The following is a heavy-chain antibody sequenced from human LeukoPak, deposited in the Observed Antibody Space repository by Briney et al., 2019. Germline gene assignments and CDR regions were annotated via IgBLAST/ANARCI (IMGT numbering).Heavy chain of an antibody. Sequence: SETLSLTCTVSGGSISSSSYYWGWIRQPPGKGLEWIGSIYYSGSTYYNLSLKSRVTISADTSKNQFSLKLSSVTAADPAVYYCARETGYCSSSSCYNYFDYWGQGTLVTVSS. V-gene: IGHV4-39*02. CDR2: IYYSGST. J-gene: IGHJ4*02. CDR3: ARETGYCSSSSCYNYFDY. D-gene: IGHD2-2*02. CDR1: GGSISSSSYY.